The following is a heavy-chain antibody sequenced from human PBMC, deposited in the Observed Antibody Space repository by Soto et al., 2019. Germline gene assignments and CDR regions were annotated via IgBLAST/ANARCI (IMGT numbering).Heavy chain of an antibody. V-gene: IGHV1-18*01. Sequence: QVRLVQSGAEVKKPGASVKVSCKGSGYTFTSYGITWVRQAPGQGLEWMGWISAHNGNTHYAQKRQGRVTVTRDTSTSTTYMELRRLKSDDTAVYYCARGRYGDYWGQGALVTVSS. CDR2: ISAHNGNT. J-gene: IGHJ4*02. CDR1: GYTFTSYG. D-gene: IGHD1-1*01. CDR3: ARGRYGDY.